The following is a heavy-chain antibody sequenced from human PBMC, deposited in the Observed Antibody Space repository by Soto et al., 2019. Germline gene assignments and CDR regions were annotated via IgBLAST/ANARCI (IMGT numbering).Heavy chain of an antibody. CDR1: GFTFSSYA. Sequence: GGSLRLSCAASGFTFSSYAMSWVRQAPGKGLEWVSAISGSGGSTYYADSVKGRFTISRDNSKDTLYLQMNSLRAEDTAVYYCAKGFGQWLGYFDYWGQGTLVTVSS. J-gene: IGHJ4*02. D-gene: IGHD6-19*01. CDR2: ISGSGGST. V-gene: IGHV3-23*01. CDR3: AKGFGQWLGYFDY.